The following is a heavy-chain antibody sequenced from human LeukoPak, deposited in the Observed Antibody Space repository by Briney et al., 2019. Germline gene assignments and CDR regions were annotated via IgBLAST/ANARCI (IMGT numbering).Heavy chain of an antibody. J-gene: IGHJ6*03. Sequence: GGSLRLSCAASGFTFDDYGMSWVRQAPGKGLEWVSAISGSGGSTYYADSVKGRFTISRDNSKNTLYLQMNSLRAEDTAVYYCAKGAHAAAATLYYYYYMDVWGKGTTVTISS. V-gene: IGHV3-23*01. CDR3: AKGAHAAAATLYYYYYMDV. CDR1: GFTFDDYG. CDR2: ISGSGGST. D-gene: IGHD6-13*01.